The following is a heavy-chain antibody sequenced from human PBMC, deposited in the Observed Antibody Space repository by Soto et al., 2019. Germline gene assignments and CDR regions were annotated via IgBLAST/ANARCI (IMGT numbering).Heavy chain of an antibody. CDR3: VKGQRRTVVTPEDY. CDR2: ISSNGGST. Sequence: WGSLRLSCSASGFTFSSYAMHLFRQSPGKGLEYVSAISSNGGSTYYADSVKGRFTISRDNSKNTLYLQMSSLRAEDTAVYYCVKGQRRTVVTPEDYWGQGTLVTVSS. CDR1: GFTFSSYA. D-gene: IGHD2-21*02. V-gene: IGHV3-64D*06. J-gene: IGHJ4*02.